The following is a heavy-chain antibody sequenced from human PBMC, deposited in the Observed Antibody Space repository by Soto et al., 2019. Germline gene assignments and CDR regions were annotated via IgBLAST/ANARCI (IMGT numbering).Heavy chain of an antibody. CDR1: GYTFTDYY. CDR3: ARERITPTDTGDFYHYGLDV. CDR2: INPNSGDT. J-gene: IGHJ6*02. V-gene: IGHV1-2*02. Sequence: ASVKVSCKASGYTFTDYYVHWLRQAPGPRLEWVGWINPNSGDTKYAQKFQARVTLTRDTSITTAYMELTSLDSDDTAVYYCARERITPTDTGDFYHYGLDVWGQGTTVTVSS. D-gene: IGHD6-13*01.